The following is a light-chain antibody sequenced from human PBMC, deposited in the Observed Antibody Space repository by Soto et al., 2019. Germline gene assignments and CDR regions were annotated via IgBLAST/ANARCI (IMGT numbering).Light chain of an antibody. Sequence: EIVLTQSPGTLSVSPGERATLSCRASQTISSSYLAWYQQNPGQPPRLLVYEASTRATGIPARFSGSGSGTEFTLTISSLQSEDFAVYYCQQYNKWPLTFGGGTKVEVK. CDR3: QQYNKWPLT. CDR1: QTISSSY. CDR2: EAS. J-gene: IGKJ4*01. V-gene: IGKV3-15*01.